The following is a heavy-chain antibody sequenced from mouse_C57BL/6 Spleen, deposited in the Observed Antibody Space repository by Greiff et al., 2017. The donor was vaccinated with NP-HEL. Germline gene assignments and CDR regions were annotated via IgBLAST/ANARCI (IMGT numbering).Heavy chain of an antibody. CDR2: INPNNGGT. CDR3: ARSIRDY. Sequence: EVQLQQSGPELVKPGASVKISCKASGYTFTDYYMNWVKQSHGKSLEWIGDINPNNGGTSYNQKFKGKATLTVDKSSSTAYMELRSLTSEDSAVYYCARSIRDYWGQGTTLTVSS. D-gene: IGHD1-3*01. CDR1: GYTFTDYY. J-gene: IGHJ2*01. V-gene: IGHV1-26*01.